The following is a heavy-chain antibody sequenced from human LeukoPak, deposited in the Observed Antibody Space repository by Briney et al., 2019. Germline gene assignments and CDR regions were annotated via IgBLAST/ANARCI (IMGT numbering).Heavy chain of an antibody. V-gene: IGHV3-30-3*01. CDR2: ISYDGSNK. D-gene: IGHD3-16*01. CDR3: ARDGGGYFDY. J-gene: IGHJ4*02. CDR1: GFTFSSYA. Sequence: GGSLRLSCAASGFTFSSYAMHWARQAPGKGLEWVAVISYDGSNKYYADSVKGRFTISRDNAKNSLYLQMNNLRAEDTAVYYCARDGGGYFDYWGQGTLVTVSS.